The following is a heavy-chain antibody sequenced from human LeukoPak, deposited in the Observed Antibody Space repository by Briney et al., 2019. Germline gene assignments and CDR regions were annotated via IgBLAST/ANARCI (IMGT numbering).Heavy chain of an antibody. CDR1: GFTFSSYS. CDR2: ISSSSSYI. J-gene: IGHJ3*02. Sequence: GGSLRLSCAASGFTFSSYSMNWVRQAPGKGLEWVSSISSSSSYIYYADSMKGRFTISRDNAKKSLYLQMNSLRAEDTAVYYCARGDPDISFGVAGEAFDIWGQGAMVTVSS. D-gene: IGHD3-3*01. CDR3: ARGDPDISFGVAGEAFDI. V-gene: IGHV3-21*01.